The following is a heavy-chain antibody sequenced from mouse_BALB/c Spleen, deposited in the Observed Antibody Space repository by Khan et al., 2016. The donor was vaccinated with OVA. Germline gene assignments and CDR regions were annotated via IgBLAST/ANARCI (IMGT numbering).Heavy chain of an antibody. CDR3: ARDGNYGHWYFDV. CDR1: GFSFTTYT. Sequence: EVELVESGGGLVRPGGSLKLSCAASGFSFTTYTMSWVRQTPGRRLEWVATINSGSTYTYYPDSVKGRFTISRDNAKNTLYLQMSSLKSEDPAMFYWARDGNYGHWYFDVWGAGTTVTVSS. CDR2: INSGSTYT. J-gene: IGHJ1*01. D-gene: IGHD2-1*01. V-gene: IGHV5-6-4*01.